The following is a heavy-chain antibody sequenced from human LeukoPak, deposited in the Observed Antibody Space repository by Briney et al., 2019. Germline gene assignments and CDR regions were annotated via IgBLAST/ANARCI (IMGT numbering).Heavy chain of an antibody. CDR3: ARARFGGYFDWLLGRYFDY. CDR1: GGSISSYY. V-gene: IGHV4-59*12. Sequence: SETLSLTCTVSGGSISSYYWSWIRQPPGKGLEWIGYIYYSGSTNYNPSLKSRVTISVDTSKNQFSLKLSSVTAADTAVYYCARARFGGYFDWLLGRYFDYWGQGTLVTVSS. D-gene: IGHD3-9*01. CDR2: IYYSGST. J-gene: IGHJ4*02.